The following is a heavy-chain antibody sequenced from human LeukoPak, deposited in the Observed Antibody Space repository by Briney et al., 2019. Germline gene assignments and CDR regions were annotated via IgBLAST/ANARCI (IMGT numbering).Heavy chain of an antibody. CDR1: GGSITSNF. CDR3: VQDGPLRSDY. D-gene: IGHD3-16*01. Sequence: SETLSLTCTVSGGSITSNFWSWIRQPAGKGLEWVGRIFASGTTNYNPSLESRVAMSVDTSKNQFSLNLSSVTAADTAIYYCVQDGPLRSDYWGQGTLVTVSS. J-gene: IGHJ4*02. CDR2: IFASGTT. V-gene: IGHV4-4*07.